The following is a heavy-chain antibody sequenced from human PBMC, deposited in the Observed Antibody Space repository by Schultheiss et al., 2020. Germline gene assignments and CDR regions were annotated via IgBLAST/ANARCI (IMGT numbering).Heavy chain of an antibody. CDR2: IYHSGST. V-gene: IGHV4-30-2*01. CDR3: ASSAPLSGSDYYYYGMDV. D-gene: IGHD2-15*01. Sequence: SETLSLSCAVSGGSITSGGYFWSWIRQPPGEGLEWIGYIYHSGSTYYNPSLKSRVTISVDRSKNQFSLKLSSVTAADTAVYYCASSAPLSGSDYYYYGMDVWGQGTTVTVSS. CDR1: GGSITSGGYF. J-gene: IGHJ6*02.